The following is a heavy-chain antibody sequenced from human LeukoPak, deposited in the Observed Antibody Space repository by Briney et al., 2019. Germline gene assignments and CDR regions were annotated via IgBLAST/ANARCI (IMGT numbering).Heavy chain of an antibody. CDR3: ARVRLLITGQNYYYYYMDV. CDR2: IYYSGST. J-gene: IGHJ6*03. V-gene: IGHV4-59*01. Sequence: PSETLSLTCTVSGGSISSYYWSWIRQPPGKGLEWIGYIYYSGSTNYNPSLRSRVTISVDTSNNHFSLRLSSVTAADTAVYYCARVRLLITGQNYYYYYMDVWGKGTTVTVSS. D-gene: IGHD3-16*01. CDR1: GGSISSYY.